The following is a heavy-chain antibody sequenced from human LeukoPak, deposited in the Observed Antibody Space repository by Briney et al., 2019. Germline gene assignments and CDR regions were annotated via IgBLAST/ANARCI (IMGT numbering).Heavy chain of an antibody. CDR3: AKGNALDY. CDR1: GFTVSNNY. J-gene: IGHJ4*02. V-gene: IGHV3-21*01. D-gene: IGHD2-2*01. Sequence: GGSLRLSCAASGFTVSNNYMRWVRQAPGKGLEWVSSISSSSSYIYYADSVKGRFTISRDNAKNTLYLQMNSLRAEDTAVYYCAKGNALDYWGQGTLVTVSS. CDR2: ISSSSSYI.